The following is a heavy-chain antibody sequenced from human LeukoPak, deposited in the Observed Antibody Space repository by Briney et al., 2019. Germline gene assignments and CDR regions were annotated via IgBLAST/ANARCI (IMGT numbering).Heavy chain of an antibody. V-gene: IGHV1-69*13. D-gene: IGHD3-3*01. CDR2: IIPIFGTA. Sequence: SVKVSCKASGGTFSSYAISWVRQAPGQGLEWMGGIIPIFGTANYAQKFQGRVTITADESTSTAYMELSSLRSEDTAVYYCARDAGDYDFWSGLNWFDPWGQGTLVTVSS. J-gene: IGHJ5*02. CDR1: GGTFSSYA. CDR3: ARDAGDYDFWSGLNWFDP.